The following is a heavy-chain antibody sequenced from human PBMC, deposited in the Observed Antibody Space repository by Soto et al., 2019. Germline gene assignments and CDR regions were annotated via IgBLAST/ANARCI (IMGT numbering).Heavy chain of an antibody. CDR2: IYHTGNA. D-gene: IGHD3-22*01. J-gene: IGHJ5*02. CDR3: ARHYFDSSDYTTNWFDP. CDR1: GDSISNSRFY. Sequence: PSETLSLTCGVSGDSISNSRFYWAWIRQPPGEGLEWIGSIYHTGNAYYNPSLKSRVTISVDTSKNQFSLKVTSVTAADTALYYCARHYFDSSDYTTNWFDPWGQGTLVTVSS. V-gene: IGHV4-39*01.